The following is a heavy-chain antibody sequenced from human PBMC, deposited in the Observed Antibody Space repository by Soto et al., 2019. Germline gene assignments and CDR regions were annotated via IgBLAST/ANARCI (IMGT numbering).Heavy chain of an antibody. V-gene: IGHV3-53*01. CDR1: GFTVSSYY. CDR3: ARDPAYYDFWSGYYYYYGMDV. D-gene: IGHD3-3*01. Sequence: PLRLSCAASGFTVSSYYMSWVRQAPGKGLEWVSVIYSGGSTYYADSVKGRFTVSRDNSKNTLYLQMNSLRAEDTAVYYCARDPAYYDFWSGYYYYYGMDVWGQGTTVTVSS. CDR2: IYSGGST. J-gene: IGHJ6*02.